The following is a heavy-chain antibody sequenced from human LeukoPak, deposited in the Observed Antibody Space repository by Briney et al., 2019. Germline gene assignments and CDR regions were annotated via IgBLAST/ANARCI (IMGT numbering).Heavy chain of an antibody. CDR2: IGSGSSYK. Sequence: GGSLRLSCAVSGFTFNTYDMNWVRQAPGKGLEWVSSIGSGSSYKYYADSVKGRFTISRDNAKMSVYLQMNSLRVEDMAVYYCASGVAAPGLFDYWGQGTLVTVSS. J-gene: IGHJ4*02. CDR1: GFTFNTYD. V-gene: IGHV3-21*01. D-gene: IGHD6-13*01. CDR3: ASGVAAPGLFDY.